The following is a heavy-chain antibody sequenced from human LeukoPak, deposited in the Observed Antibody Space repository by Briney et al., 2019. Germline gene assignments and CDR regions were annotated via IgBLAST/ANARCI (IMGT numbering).Heavy chain of an antibody. CDR2: INTGGNDI. J-gene: IGHJ4*02. D-gene: IGHD2-15*01. CDR3: TRSLVVGGTRPNDY. Sequence: GGSLRLSCAASGFTFSAYWMHWVRQAPGKGLVWLSRINTGGNDITYADSVEGRFTISRDNAKNTLYLQMNSLTVEDTAVYFCTRSLVVGGTRPNDYWGQGTLVTVAS. CDR1: GFTFSAYW. V-gene: IGHV3-74*01.